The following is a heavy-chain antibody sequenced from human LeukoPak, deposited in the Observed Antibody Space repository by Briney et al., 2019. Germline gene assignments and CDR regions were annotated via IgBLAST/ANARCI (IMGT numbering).Heavy chain of an antibody. Sequence: SETLSLTCTVSGGSISSYYWSWIRQPPGKGLEWIGYIYYSGSTNYNPSLKSRVTISVDTSKNQFSLKLSSVTAADTAFYYCAREGAGDYYDSSGYRVYYFDYWGQGTLVTVSS. CDR2: IYYSGST. CDR1: GGSISSYY. D-gene: IGHD3-22*01. J-gene: IGHJ4*02. V-gene: IGHV4-59*01. CDR3: AREGAGDYYDSSGYRVYYFDY.